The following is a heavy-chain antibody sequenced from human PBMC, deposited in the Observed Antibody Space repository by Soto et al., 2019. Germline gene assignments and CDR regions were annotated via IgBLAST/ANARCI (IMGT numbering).Heavy chain of an antibody. D-gene: IGHD3-10*01. CDR2: ISRSSTGI. V-gene: IGHV3-48*01. Sequence: EVQLVESGGGLVQPGGSLRLSCAASGFTFSLYSMSWVRQAPGKGLEWVSYISRSSTGIHYADSVKGRFTISRDDATNSMHLQMNSLRGGETAVYYCARAVTWGLDVWGQGTTVSISS. CDR3: ARAVTWGLDV. CDR1: GFTFSLYS. J-gene: IGHJ6*02.